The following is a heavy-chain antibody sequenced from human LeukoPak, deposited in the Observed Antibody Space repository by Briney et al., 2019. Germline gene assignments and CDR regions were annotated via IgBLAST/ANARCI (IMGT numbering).Heavy chain of an antibody. D-gene: IGHD4-17*01. CDR2: IYSGGST. V-gene: IGHV3-53*01. CDR3: ASAPPTVTARYFDY. CDR1: GFTVSSNY. Sequence: GGSLRLSCAASGFTVSSNYMSWVRQAPGKGLEWVSVIYSGGSTYYADSVKGRFTISRDNSKNTLYLQMNSLRAEDTAVYYCASAPPTVTARYFDYWGQGTLVTVSS. J-gene: IGHJ4*02.